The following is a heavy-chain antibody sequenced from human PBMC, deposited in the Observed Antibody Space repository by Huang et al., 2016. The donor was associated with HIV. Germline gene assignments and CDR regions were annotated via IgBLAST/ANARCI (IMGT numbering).Heavy chain of an antibody. V-gene: IGHV1-69*01. CDR2: IIPIFGTP. CDR1: GGTFSSYA. Sequence: QVQLVQSGAEVKKPGSSVRVSCEASGGTFSSYAINWVRQAPGQGLELMGGIIPIFGTPNYAQKFQGRVTITADESTSTAYMELSSLRSDDTAVYYCARDRKYDNAWYWFDPWGQGTLVTVSS. D-gene: IGHD1-1*01. CDR3: ARDRKYDNAWYWFDP. J-gene: IGHJ5*02.